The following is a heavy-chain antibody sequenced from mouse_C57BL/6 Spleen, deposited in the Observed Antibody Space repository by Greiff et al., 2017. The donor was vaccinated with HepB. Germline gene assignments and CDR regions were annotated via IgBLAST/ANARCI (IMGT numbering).Heavy chain of an antibody. CDR1: GYTFTSYW. CDR2: IHPNSGST. CDR3: ARPYYYGSSYLDY. D-gene: IGHD1-1*01. J-gene: IGHJ2*01. Sequence: VQLQQPGAELVKPGASVKLSCKASGYTFTSYWMHWVKQRPGQGLEWIGMIHPNSGSTNYNEKFKSKATLTVDKSSSTAYMQLRSLTSEDSAVYYCARPYYYGSSYLDYWGQGTTLTVSS. V-gene: IGHV1-64*01.